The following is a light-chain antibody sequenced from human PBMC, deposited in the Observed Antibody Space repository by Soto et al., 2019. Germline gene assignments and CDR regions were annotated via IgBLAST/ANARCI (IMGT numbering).Light chain of an antibody. CDR1: QDFSNF. V-gene: IGKV1-9*01. CDR2: DAS. J-gene: IGKJ1*01. CDR3: QHHNSYSEA. Sequence: DIQLTQSPSFLSASIGDRVTITCRASQDFSNFLAWYQQKPGRAPKLLMYDASTLQSGVPSRFSGSGSGTEFTLTISSLQPDDFATYYCQHHNSYSEAFGQGTKVDIK.